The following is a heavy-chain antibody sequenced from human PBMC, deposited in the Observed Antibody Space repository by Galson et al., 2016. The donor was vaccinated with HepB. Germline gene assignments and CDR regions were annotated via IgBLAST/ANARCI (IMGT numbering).Heavy chain of an antibody. CDR1: GFTFSSNS. J-gene: IGHJ4*02. V-gene: IGHV3-21*05. CDR3: ARGRGTVTTYY. CDR2: ISSSGSYM. Sequence: SLRLFCAASGFTFSSNSMNWVRQAPGKGLESVSYISSSGSYMYYADSVKGRFTISRDNAKNSLYLQMNSLRAEDTAVYYCARGRGTVTTYYWGQGTLVTVSS. D-gene: IGHD4-17*01.